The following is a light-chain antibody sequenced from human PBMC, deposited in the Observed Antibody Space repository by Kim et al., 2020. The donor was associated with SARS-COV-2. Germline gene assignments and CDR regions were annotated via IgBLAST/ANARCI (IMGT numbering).Light chain of an antibody. Sequence: ASVKTTCTLSSGHSSYAIAWHQQQPEKGPRYLMKVNSDGSHSKGDGIPDRFSGSSSGAERYLTISSLQSEDEADYYCQTWGAGMGVFGGGTQLTVL. J-gene: IGLJ3*02. V-gene: IGLV4-69*01. CDR1: SGHSSYA. CDR2: VNSDGSH. CDR3: QTWGAGMGV.